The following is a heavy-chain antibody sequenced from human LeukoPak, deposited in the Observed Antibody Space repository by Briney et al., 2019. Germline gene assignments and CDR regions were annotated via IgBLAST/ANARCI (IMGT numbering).Heavy chain of an antibody. J-gene: IGHJ4*02. CDR1: GFSLSTSGVG. D-gene: IGHD5-24*01. CDR3: AHIPPTNLYFDY. V-gene: IGHV2-5*02. CDR2: IYWDDDK. Sequence: SGPTLVNPTQTLTLTCTFSGFSLSTSGVGVGWIRQPPGKALEWLALIYWDDDKRYSPPLKSRLTITKDTSKNQVVLTMTNMGPVDTATYYCAHIPPTNLYFDYWGQGTLVTVSS.